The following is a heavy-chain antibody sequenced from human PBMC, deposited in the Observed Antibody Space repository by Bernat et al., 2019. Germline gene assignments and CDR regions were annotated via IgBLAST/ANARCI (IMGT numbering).Heavy chain of an antibody. CDR2: IWYDGSNK. CDR3: ARRSRLRDCFDY. D-gene: IGHD2-15*01. Sequence: QVQLVESGGGVVQPGRSLRLSCAASGFTFSSYGMHWVRQAPGKGLEWVAVIWYDGSNKYYADSVKGRFTISRDNSKNTLYLQMNSLRAEDTAVYYCARRSRLRDCFDYWGQGTLVTVSS. CDR1: GFTFSSYG. J-gene: IGHJ4*02. V-gene: IGHV3-33*01.